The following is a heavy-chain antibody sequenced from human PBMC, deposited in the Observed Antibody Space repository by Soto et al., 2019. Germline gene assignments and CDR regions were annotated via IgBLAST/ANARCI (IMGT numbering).Heavy chain of an antibody. D-gene: IGHD2-21*02. V-gene: IGHV1-46*02. CDR3: ARGGHNAVVTDSFDS. Sequence: ASVKVSCKSSGYPFNTYYLHWVRQAPGQGLEWMGMIHPSGGGSTYAQKFLGRVTMTMDSSTSTVFMELTSLRSADTAVYYCARGGHNAVVTDSFDSWGQGTLVTVSS. CDR2: IHPSGGGS. J-gene: IGHJ4*02. CDR1: GYPFNTYY.